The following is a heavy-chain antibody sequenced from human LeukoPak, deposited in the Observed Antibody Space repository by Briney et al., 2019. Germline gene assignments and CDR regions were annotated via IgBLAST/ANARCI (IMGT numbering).Heavy chain of an antibody. Sequence: SETLSLTCTVSGGSISSYYWSWIRQPPGKGLEWIGYIYYIGSTNYNPSLQSRVHISVDTSKNQFSLKLSSVAAADTAVYYCARGSLWFGERWGQGTLVTVSS. D-gene: IGHD3-10*01. CDR3: ARGSLWFGER. CDR2: IYYIGST. J-gene: IGHJ4*02. CDR1: GGSISSYY. V-gene: IGHV4-59*01.